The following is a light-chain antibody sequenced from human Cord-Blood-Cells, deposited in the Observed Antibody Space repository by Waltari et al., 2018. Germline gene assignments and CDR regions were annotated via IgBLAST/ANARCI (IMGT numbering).Light chain of an antibody. CDR2: DAA. Sequence: DIQMTHSPSSLSASVGDRVTIPGQASQDISNYLNWYQQKPGKAPKLLIYDAANVETGVPSRFSGSGSGTDFTFTISSLQPEDIATYYCQQYDKLPITFGPGTKVDIK. V-gene: IGKV1-33*01. CDR3: QQYDKLPIT. J-gene: IGKJ3*01. CDR1: QDISNY.